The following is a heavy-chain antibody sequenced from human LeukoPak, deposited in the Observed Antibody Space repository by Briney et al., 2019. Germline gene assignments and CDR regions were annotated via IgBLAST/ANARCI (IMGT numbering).Heavy chain of an antibody. J-gene: IGHJ4*02. CDR3: ARLLKYSGSYYCDF. V-gene: IGHV4-59*08. D-gene: IGHD1-26*01. Sequence: SETLSLTCTVSGGSISSYYWSWIRQPPGKGLEWIGYIYYSGSTNYNPSLKSRVTISVDTTKNQFSLKLGSVTAADTAVYYCARLLKYSGSYYCDFWGQGTLVTVSS. CDR1: GGSISSYY. CDR2: IYYSGST.